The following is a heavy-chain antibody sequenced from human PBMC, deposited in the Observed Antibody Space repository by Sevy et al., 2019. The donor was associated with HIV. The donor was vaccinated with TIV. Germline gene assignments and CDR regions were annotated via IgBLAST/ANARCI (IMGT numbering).Heavy chain of an antibody. D-gene: IGHD2-15*01. Sequence: GGSLRLACAASGFTFSSYAMNWVRQAPGKGLEWVSSISSSGRSTYYADSVEGRLTISRDNSENTLYLQMNSLRADDTAVYYCAKGYCSGGSCPRDYYYYGMDVWGQGTTVTVSS. V-gene: IGHV3-23*01. CDR1: GFTFSSYA. J-gene: IGHJ6*02. CDR3: AKGYCSGGSCPRDYYYYGMDV. CDR2: ISSSGRST.